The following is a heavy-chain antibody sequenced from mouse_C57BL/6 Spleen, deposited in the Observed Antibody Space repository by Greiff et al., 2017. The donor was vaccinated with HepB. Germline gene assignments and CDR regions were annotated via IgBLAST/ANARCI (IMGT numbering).Heavy chain of an antibody. V-gene: IGHV1-69*01. CDR3: ARGFYYGNYDYFDY. J-gene: IGHJ2*01. Sequence: QVQLQQSGAELVMPGASVKLSCKASGYTFTSYWLHWVKQRPGQGLEWIGEIDPSDSYTNYNQKFKGKSALTVDKSSSTAYMQLSSLTSEDSAVYYCARGFYYGNYDYFDYWGQVTTLTFSS. D-gene: IGHD2-1*01. CDR2: IDPSDSYT. CDR1: GYTFTSYW.